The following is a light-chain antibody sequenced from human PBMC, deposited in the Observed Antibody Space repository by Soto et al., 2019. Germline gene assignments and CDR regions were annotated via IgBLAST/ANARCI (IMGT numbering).Light chain of an antibody. CDR2: GSS. J-gene: IGKJ2*01. CDR3: HQYGSSLPYT. Sequence: EVVLTQSPGTLSLSPGESATLSCRASQSVSNNYFAWYQQKPGQAPRLLIFGSSDRATGIPDRFSGSGSGTDFTLTISRLEPEDFAVYYCHQYGSSLPYTFGQGNKLEIK. CDR1: QSVSNNY. V-gene: IGKV3-20*01.